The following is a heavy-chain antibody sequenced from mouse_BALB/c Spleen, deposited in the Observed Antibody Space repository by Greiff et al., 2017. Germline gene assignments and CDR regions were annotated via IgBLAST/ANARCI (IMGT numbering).Heavy chain of an antibody. CDR3: ASQGDYDDQAWFAY. V-gene: IGHV5-6*01. Sequence: EVMLVESGGDLVKPGGSLKLSCAASGFTFSSYGMSWVRQTPDKRLEWVATISSGGSYTYYPDSVKGRFTISRDNAKNTLYLQMSSLKSEDTAMYYCASQGDYDDQAWFAYWGQGTLVTVCA. D-gene: IGHD2-4*01. CDR1: GFTFSSYG. CDR2: ISSGGSYT. J-gene: IGHJ3*01.